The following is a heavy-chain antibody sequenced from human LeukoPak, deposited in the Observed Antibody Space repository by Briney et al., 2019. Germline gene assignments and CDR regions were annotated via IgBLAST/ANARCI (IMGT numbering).Heavy chain of an antibody. J-gene: IGHJ4*02. CDR2: IYTSGST. V-gene: IGHV4-4*07. CDR3: ARGKVVAGTPGQNSWDY. D-gene: IGHD6-19*01. Sequence: SETLSLTCTVSGGSISSYYWSWIRQPAGKGLEWIGRIYTSGSTNYNPSLKSRVTMSVDTSKNQFSLKLSSVTAADTTVYYCARGKVVAGTPGQNSWDYWGQGTLVTVSS. CDR1: GGSISSYY.